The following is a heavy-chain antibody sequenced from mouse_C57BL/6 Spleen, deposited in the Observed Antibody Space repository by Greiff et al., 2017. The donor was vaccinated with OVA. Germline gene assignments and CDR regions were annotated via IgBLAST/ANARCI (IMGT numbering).Heavy chain of an antibody. CDR2: ISSGSSTI. Sequence: EVHLVESGGGLVKPGGSLKLSCAASGFTFSDYGMHWVRQAPEKGLEWVAYISSGSSTINYADTVKGRFTISSDNAKNTLFLQMTSLRSEDTAMYYWARGAYCSNYEGNAMDYWGQGTSVTVSS. CDR3: ARGAYCSNYEGNAMDY. J-gene: IGHJ4*01. D-gene: IGHD2-5*01. CDR1: GFTFSDYG. V-gene: IGHV5-17*01.